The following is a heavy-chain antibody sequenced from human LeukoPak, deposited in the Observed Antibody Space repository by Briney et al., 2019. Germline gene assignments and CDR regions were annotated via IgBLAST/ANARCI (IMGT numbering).Heavy chain of an antibody. V-gene: IGHV1-2*04. CDR2: INPNSGGT. CDR1: GYTFTGYY. J-gene: IGHJ6*02. CDR3: ARGWPGMTGRWMENYYGMDV. Sequence: ASVKVSRKASGYTFTGYYMHWVRQAPGQGLEWMGWINPNSGGTNYAQKFQGWVTMTRDTSISTAYMELSRLRSDDTAVYYCARGWPGMTGRWMENYYGMDVWGQGTTVTVSS. D-gene: IGHD3-9*01.